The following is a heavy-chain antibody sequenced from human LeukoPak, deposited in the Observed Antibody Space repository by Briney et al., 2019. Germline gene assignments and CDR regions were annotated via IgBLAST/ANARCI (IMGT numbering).Heavy chain of an antibody. D-gene: IGHD3-10*01. CDR2: IYHSGST. V-gene: IGHV4-4*02. CDR3: VRGFYGSGSYSSPGFHAFDV. J-gene: IGHJ3*01. Sequence: PSGTLSLTCAVSGGSISSNNWWSWVRLPPGKGLEWIGEIYHSGSTDYNPSLESRVTMSVDKSKNQFSLKLTSVTAADTAVYYCVRGFYGSGSYSSPGFHAFDVWGQGTMVTVSS. CDR1: GGSISSNNW.